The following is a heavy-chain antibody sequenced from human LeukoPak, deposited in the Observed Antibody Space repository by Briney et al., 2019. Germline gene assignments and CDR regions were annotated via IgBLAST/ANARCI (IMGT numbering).Heavy chain of an antibody. CDR1: GFTFSSYG. CDR3: ARDSVDDYVWGSYRHFDY. Sequence: PGGSLRLSCAASGFTFSSYGMHWVRQAPGKGLEWVAVISYDGSNKYYADSVKGRFTISRENAKNSLYLQMNSLRAEDTAVYYCARDSVDDYVWGSYRHFDYWGQGTLVTVSS. J-gene: IGHJ4*02. CDR2: ISYDGSNK. V-gene: IGHV3-30*03. D-gene: IGHD3-16*02.